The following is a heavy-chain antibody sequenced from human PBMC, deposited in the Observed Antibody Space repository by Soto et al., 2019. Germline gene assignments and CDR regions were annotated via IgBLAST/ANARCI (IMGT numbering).Heavy chain of an antibody. Sequence: QVHLQESGPGLVKPSETLSLTCTVSGGSISGYYWSWIRQPPWKGLEWIAYMYYSGSTNYNPSLKGRVTISIDTSKNQFSLKLSSVTAADTAVYYCARRDSSGWYSYFDYWGQGALVTVSS. D-gene: IGHD6-19*01. CDR2: MYYSGST. CDR3: ARRDSSGWYSYFDY. V-gene: IGHV4-59*08. CDR1: GGSISGYY. J-gene: IGHJ4*02.